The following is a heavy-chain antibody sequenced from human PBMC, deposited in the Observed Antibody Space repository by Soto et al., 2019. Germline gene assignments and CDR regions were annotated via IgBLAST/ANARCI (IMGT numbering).Heavy chain of an antibody. Sequence: GESLKISCAASGFRFSDHYMTWIRQAPGKGLEWVSKISGGGTTMYYADSVKGRFTVSRDNAKNSLYLQMNSLRAEDTAVYYCAGDPYYYGSAFWGQGALVTVSS. CDR3: AGDPYYYGSAF. D-gene: IGHD3-10*01. CDR2: ISGGGTTM. CDR1: GFRFSDHY. J-gene: IGHJ4*02. V-gene: IGHV3-11*01.